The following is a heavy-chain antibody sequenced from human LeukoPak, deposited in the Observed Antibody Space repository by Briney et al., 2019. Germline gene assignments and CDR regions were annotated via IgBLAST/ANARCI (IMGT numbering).Heavy chain of an antibody. V-gene: IGHV3-7*01. J-gene: IGHJ4*02. CDR3: TRNQY. Sequence: GGSLRLSCAASGFTVSSNYMSWVRQAPGKGLEWVANIKEDGSVKYYVDSVKGRFSISRDNAKNSLYLEMNSLRVEDTAIYYCTRNQYWGQGTLVTVSS. CDR1: GFTVSSNY. CDR2: IKEDGSVK.